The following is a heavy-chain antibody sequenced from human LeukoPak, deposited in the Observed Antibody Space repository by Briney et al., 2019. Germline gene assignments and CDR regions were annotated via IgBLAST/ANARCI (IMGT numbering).Heavy chain of an antibody. J-gene: IGHJ4*02. CDR1: GFTVSSNY. CDR3: ARADSSGYYVAV. Sequence: PGGSLRLSCAASGFTVSSNYMSWVRQAPGKGLEWVSVIYSGGSTYYADSVKGRFTISRDNSKNTLYLQMNILRAEDTAVYYCARADSSGYYVAVWGQGTLVTVSS. V-gene: IGHV3-66*01. D-gene: IGHD3-22*01. CDR2: IYSGGST.